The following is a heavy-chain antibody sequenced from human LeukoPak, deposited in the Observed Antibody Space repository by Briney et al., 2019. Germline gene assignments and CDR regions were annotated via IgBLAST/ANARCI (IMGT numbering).Heavy chain of an antibody. CDR1: GYTFTSYY. V-gene: IGHV1-46*01. CDR3: ARDYGDYGWSPNYYYYYMDV. Sequence: GASVKVSCKASGYTFTSYYMYWVRRAPGQGLEWMGIINPSGGSTSYAQKFQGRVTMTRDMSTSTVYMELSSLRSEDTAVYYCARDYGDYGWSPNYYYYYMDVWGKGTTVTVSS. CDR2: INPSGGST. D-gene: IGHD4-17*01. J-gene: IGHJ6*03.